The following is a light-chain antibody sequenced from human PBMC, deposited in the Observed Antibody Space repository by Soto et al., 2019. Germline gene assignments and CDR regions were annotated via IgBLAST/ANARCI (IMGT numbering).Light chain of an antibody. CDR1: NIGGKS. CDR3: QVWDSTSDHYV. J-gene: IGLJ1*01. V-gene: IGLV3-21*02. Sequence: SYELTQAPPVSVAPGQTARSSCWGNNIGGKSVHWYQQKPGQVPVLVVYDDNDRPSGIPERFSGSNSGNTATLTISRVEAGDEAEYYCQVWDSTSDHYVFGTGTKVTI. CDR2: DDN.